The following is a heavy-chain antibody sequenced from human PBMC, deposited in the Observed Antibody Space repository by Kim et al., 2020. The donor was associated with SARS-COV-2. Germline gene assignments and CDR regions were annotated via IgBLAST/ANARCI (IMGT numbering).Heavy chain of an antibody. CDR3: AKSPNYYGSGRDAFDI. D-gene: IGHD3-10*01. Sequence: GGSLRLSCAASGFTFSSYAMSWVRQAPGKGLEWVSAISGSGGSTYYADSVKGRFTISRDNSKNTLYLQMNSLRAEDTAVYYCAKSPNYYGSGRDAFDIWGQGTMVTVSS. CDR2: ISGSGGST. V-gene: IGHV3-23*01. J-gene: IGHJ3*02. CDR1: GFTFSSYA.